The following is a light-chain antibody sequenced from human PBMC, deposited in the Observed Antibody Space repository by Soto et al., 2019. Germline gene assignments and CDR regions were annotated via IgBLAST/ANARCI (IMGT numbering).Light chain of an antibody. J-gene: IGLJ1*01. V-gene: IGLV2-14*01. Sequence: QSALTQPASVSGSPGQSITISCTGTSSDVGDYNYVSWYQQHPGKAPKVMIYDVSNRPSGVSNRFSGSKSGNTASLTISGLQAEDEADCYCSSYTSSSTLVFGTGTKLTVL. CDR1: SSDVGDYNY. CDR3: SSYTSSSTLV. CDR2: DVS.